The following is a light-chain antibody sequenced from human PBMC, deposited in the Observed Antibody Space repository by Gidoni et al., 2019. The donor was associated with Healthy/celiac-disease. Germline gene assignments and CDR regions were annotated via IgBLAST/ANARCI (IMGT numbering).Light chain of an antibody. Sequence: DIVFTQSPATLSLSPGERATLSCTASQSVSSYLAWYQQKPGQAPRLLIHDASNRATGIPARFSGSGSGTDFTLTISSLEPEDFAVYYCQQRSNWLTFGGGTKVEIK. CDR2: DAS. J-gene: IGKJ4*01. CDR3: QQRSNWLT. V-gene: IGKV3-11*01. CDR1: QSVSSY.